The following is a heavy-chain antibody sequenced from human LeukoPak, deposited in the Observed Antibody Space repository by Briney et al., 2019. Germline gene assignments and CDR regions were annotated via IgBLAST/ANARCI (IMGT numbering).Heavy chain of an antibody. J-gene: IGHJ5*02. V-gene: IGHV4-59*01. CDR3: ARDSRPDYDFWSGNWFDP. CDR1: GGSISSYY. Sequence: SETLSLTCTVSGGSISSYYWNWIRQPPGKGLEWIGYIYYSGSTNYNPSLKSRITISLDTSKIQFSLKLSSVTAADTAVYYCARDSRPDYDFWSGNWFDPWGQGTLVTVSS. D-gene: IGHD3-3*01. CDR2: IYYSGST.